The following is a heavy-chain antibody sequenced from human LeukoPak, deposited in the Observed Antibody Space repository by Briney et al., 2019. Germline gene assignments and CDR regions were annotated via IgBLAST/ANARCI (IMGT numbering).Heavy chain of an antibody. V-gene: IGHV3-30*02. CDR2: IRHDGTNK. D-gene: IGHD3-3*01. CDR1: GFTFGNYD. J-gene: IGHJ6*03. CDR3: AKNFRVKNSIFGHYMDV. Sequence: GGSLRLSCAASGFTFGNYDMHWVRQPPGKGLEWLAFIRHDGTNKYYADSVQGRFTISRDNSKNTLYMQMISLRPEDTAVYYCAKNFRVKNSIFGHYMDVWGKGTTVTVSS.